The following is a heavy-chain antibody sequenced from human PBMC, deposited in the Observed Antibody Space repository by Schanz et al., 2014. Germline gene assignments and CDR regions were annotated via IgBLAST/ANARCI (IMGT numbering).Heavy chain of an antibody. CDR3: ARGRARQLVHWFDP. J-gene: IGHJ5*02. V-gene: IGHV3-7*01. CDR1: GFTFSNYW. D-gene: IGHD6-13*01. Sequence: EVYLVESGGGLVQPGESLRVSCAASGFTFSNYWMSWVRQAPGKGLEWVANIRQEGSEKYYVDSVRGRFTISRDNARYSLYLEMNSLRAEDTAVYYCARGRARQLVHWFDPWGHGTLVTVSS. CDR2: IRQEGSEK.